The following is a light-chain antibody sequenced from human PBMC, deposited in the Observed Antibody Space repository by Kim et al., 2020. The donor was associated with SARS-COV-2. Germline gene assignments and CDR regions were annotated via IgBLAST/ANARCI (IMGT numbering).Light chain of an antibody. CDR1: KLEDKY. J-gene: IGLJ1*01. CDR2: QDS. Sequence: ASPRKTASITCSGDKLEDKYACWYQQKPGQSPVLVIYQDSKPPSVIAGRFSASNAGNTATLTISGTQAMDEADYYCQAWDSSTAIFGTGTKVTVL. V-gene: IGLV3-1*01. CDR3: QAWDSSTAI.